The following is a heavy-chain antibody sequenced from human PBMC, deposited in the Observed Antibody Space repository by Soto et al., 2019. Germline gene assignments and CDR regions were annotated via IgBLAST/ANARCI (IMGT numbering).Heavy chain of an antibody. CDR2: ISGSGGST. V-gene: IGHV3-23*01. CDR1: GFTFSSYA. Sequence: PGGSLRLSCAASGFTFSSYAMSWVRQAPGKGLEWVSAISGSGGSTYYADSVKGRFTISRDNSKNTLYLQMNSLRAEDTAVYYCAKEGVKLGYCSGGSCPHWGQGTLVTVSS. CDR3: AKEGVKLGYCSGGSCPH. J-gene: IGHJ4*02. D-gene: IGHD2-15*01.